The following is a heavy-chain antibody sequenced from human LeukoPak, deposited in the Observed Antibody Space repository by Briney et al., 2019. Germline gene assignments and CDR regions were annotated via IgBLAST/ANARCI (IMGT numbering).Heavy chain of an antibody. J-gene: IGHJ3*02. V-gene: IGHV1-46*01. D-gene: IGHD3-22*01. CDR3: ARVASYYDSSGSNSQAFDI. CDR1: GYTFTSYY. CDR2: INPSGGST. Sequence: ASVKVSCKASGYTFTSYYMHWVRQAPGQGLEWMGIINPSGGSTSYAQKFQGRVTMTRDMSTSTAYMELSSLRSEDTAVYYCARVASYYDSSGSNSQAFDIWGQGTMVTVSS.